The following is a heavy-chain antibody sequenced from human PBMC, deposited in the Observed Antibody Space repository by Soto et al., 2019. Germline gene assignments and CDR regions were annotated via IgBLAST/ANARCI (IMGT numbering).Heavy chain of an antibody. CDR2: ISYDGSNK. CDR1: GFTFSSYG. D-gene: IGHD3-10*01. V-gene: IGHV3-30*03. CDR3: APWFGAFDY. J-gene: IGHJ4*02. Sequence: QVQLVESGGGVVQPGRSLRLSCAASGFTFSSYGMHWVRQAPGKGLEWVAVISYDGSNKYYADSVKGRFTISRDNSKKPLYLQMTSLRAEDAAVYFCAPWFGAFDYWGQGTLVTVSS.